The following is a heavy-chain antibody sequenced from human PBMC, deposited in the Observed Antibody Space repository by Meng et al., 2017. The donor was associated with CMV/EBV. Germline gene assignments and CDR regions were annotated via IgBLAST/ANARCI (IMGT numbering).Heavy chain of an antibody. CDR2: IRYDGSNK. V-gene: IGHV3-30*02. J-gene: IGHJ4*02. D-gene: IGHD4-17*01. Sequence: GGSLRLSCAASGFTFSSYAVYWVRQAPGKGLEWVAFIRYDGSNKYYADSVKGRFTISRDNSKNTLYLQMNSLGAEDTAVYYCARDGQRTTLTPFDYWGQGTLVTVSS. CDR3: ARDGQRTTLTPFDY. CDR1: GFTFSSYA.